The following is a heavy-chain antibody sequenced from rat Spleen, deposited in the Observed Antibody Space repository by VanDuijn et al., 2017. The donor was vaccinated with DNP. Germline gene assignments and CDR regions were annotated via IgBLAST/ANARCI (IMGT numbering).Heavy chain of an antibody. CDR2: INTDGGST. CDR3: ASWAPIAPLSKSNY. CDR1: GFTFSNYA. V-gene: IGHV5S13*01. J-gene: IGHJ2*01. D-gene: IGHD1-2*01. Sequence: EVQLMESGEGFVQPGGSLKLSCAASGFTFSNYAMAWVRQAPTKGLEWVASINTDGGSTYYPDSVKGRFTISRDNAENTVYLQMSSLRSEDTATYYCASWAPIAPLSKSNYWGQGVMVTVSS.